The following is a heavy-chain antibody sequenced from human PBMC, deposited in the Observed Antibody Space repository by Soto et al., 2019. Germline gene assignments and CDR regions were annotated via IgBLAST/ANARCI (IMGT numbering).Heavy chain of an antibody. CDR3: ARDGSGYQWYFDV. CDR1: GESVSSASAT. J-gene: IGHJ2*01. Sequence: QVQLQQSGPGLVMPTQTLSLICAISGESVSSASATWSWIRQSPSGRLEWLGRTYYRSKWHNDYAVSVKSRIAIIPDTSKNQLSLQLSSVTLEDTAVYFCARDGSGYQWYFDVWGRGSLVTVSS. CDR2: TYYRSKWHN. V-gene: IGHV6-1*01. D-gene: IGHD5-12*01.